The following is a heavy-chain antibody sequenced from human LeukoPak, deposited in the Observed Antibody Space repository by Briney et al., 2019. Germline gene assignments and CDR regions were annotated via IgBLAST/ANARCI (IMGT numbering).Heavy chain of an antibody. CDR3: ATIMSTWPVGGTDY. V-gene: IGHV4-59*08. CDR2: INYSGTT. CDR1: GGSISGYY. D-gene: IGHD6-19*01. J-gene: IGHJ4*02. Sequence: SETLSLTCTVSGGSISGYYWTWIRQPPGEGLEWIGYINYSGTTNYNPSLKSRVTISVDTSKNQFSLKLSSVTAADTAVYYCATIMSTWPVGGTDYWGQGTLVTVSS.